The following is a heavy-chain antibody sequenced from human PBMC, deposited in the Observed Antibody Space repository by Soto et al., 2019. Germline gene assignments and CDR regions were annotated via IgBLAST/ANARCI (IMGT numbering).Heavy chain of an antibody. Sequence: HGESLKISCKGSGYNFITYWIAWVRQKPGKGLEWMGIIDPADSETKYSPSFQGQVTISVDKSINTAYLQWSSLKASDTAMYYCARLGQGGYVQGMDVWGQGTTVTVSS. J-gene: IGHJ6*02. CDR2: IDPADSET. D-gene: IGHD5-12*01. CDR1: GYNFITYW. V-gene: IGHV5-51*01. CDR3: ARLGQGGYVQGMDV.